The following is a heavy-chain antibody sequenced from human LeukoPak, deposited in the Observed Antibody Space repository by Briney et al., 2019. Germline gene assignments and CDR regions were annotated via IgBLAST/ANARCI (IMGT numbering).Heavy chain of an antibody. CDR2: ISAYNGNT. CDR1: GYTFTSYG. D-gene: IGHD3-22*01. CDR3: ARDRADYYDSTPEGY. V-gene: IGHV1-18*01. Sequence: ASVKVSCKASGYTFTSYGISWVRQAPGQGLEWMGWISAYNGNTNYAQKLQGRVTMTTDTSTSTAYMELRSLRSDDTAVYYCARDRADYYDSTPEGYWGQGTLVTVSS. J-gene: IGHJ4*02.